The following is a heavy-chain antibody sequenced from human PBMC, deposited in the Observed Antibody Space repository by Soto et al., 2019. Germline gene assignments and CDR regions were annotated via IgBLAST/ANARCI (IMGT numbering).Heavy chain of an antibody. V-gene: IGHV3-23*01. D-gene: IGHD1-26*01. CDR2: ISGSAVST. J-gene: IGHJ3*01. CDR3: AKPQRGSYYAAFDV. CDR1: GLTFSDYP. Sequence: EVKLLESGGGLVQPGGSLRLSCAVSGLTFSDYPMDWLRQAPGKGLEWVSRISGSAVSTYYADSVKGRFTISRDNSNNTLFLEMSSLRGEDTALYFCAKPQRGSYYAAFDVWGQGTMVTVSS.